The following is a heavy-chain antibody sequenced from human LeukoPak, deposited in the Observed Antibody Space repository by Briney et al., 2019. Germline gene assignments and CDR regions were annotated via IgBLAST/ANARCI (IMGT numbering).Heavy chain of an antibody. D-gene: IGHD3-16*01. Sequence: SETLSLTCTVSGGSISNYYWSWIRQSPGKGLECIGYVFYSGSTNYNPSLKSRVTMSVDTSKNQFSLKLTSVTAADTAVYYCARGKGYFDYWGQGTLVTVSS. V-gene: IGHV4-59*01. CDR3: ARGKGYFDY. CDR1: GGSISNYY. CDR2: VFYSGST. J-gene: IGHJ4*02.